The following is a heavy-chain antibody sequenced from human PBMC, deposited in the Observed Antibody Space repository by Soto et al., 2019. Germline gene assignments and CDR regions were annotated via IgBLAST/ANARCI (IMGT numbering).Heavy chain of an antibody. CDR2: IIPIFGTA. CDR1: GGTFSSYA. V-gene: IGHV1-69*13. CDR3: ASARTYYDFWSGYPYYYYYGMDV. D-gene: IGHD3-3*01. J-gene: IGHJ6*02. Sequence: ASVNVSCTASGGTFSSYAISWVRQAPGQGLEWMGGIIPIFGTANYAQKFQGRVTITADESTSTAYMELSSLRSEDTAVYYCASARTYYDFWSGYPYYYYYGMDVWGQGTTVTVSS.